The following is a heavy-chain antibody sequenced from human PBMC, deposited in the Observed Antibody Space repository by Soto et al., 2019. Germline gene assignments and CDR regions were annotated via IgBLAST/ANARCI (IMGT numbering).Heavy chain of an antibody. V-gene: IGHV3-23*01. Sequence: GGSLRLSCAASGFTFSSYAMSWVRQAPGKGLEWVSAISGSGGSTYYADSVKGRFTISRDNSKNTLYLQMNSLRAEDTAVYYCAKLEMDDYYDSSGWGSDVWGQGTTVTVSS. J-gene: IGHJ6*02. CDR1: GFTFSSYA. D-gene: IGHD3-22*01. CDR2: ISGSGGST. CDR3: AKLEMDDYYDSSGWGSDV.